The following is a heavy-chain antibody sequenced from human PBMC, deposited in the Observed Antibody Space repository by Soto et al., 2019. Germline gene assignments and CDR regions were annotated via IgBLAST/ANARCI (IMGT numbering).Heavy chain of an antibody. CDR1: GGTFSSYA. J-gene: IGHJ2*01. CDR3: ATDTAMVFYSDWYFDL. Sequence: SVKVSCKASGGTFSSYAISWVRQAPGQGLEWMGGIIPIFGTANYAQKFQGRVTITADESTSTAYMELSSLRSEDTAVYYCATDTAMVFYSDWYFDLWGRGTLVTVSS. V-gene: IGHV1-69*13. D-gene: IGHD5-18*01. CDR2: IIPIFGTA.